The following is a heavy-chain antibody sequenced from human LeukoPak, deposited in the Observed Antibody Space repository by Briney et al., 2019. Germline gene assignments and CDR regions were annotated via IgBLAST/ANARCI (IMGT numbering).Heavy chain of an antibody. V-gene: IGHV3-48*02. CDR3: ARESGWLIDY. CDR1: GFTFSTYS. CDR2: ISSSSSNR. D-gene: IGHD6-19*01. Sequence: GGSLRLSCAASGFTFSTYSMNWVRQAPGKGLEWVSYISSSSSNRYYADSVKGRFTISRDNAKNSLYLQMNSLTDEDTAVYYCARESGWLIDYWGQGTLVTASS. J-gene: IGHJ4*02.